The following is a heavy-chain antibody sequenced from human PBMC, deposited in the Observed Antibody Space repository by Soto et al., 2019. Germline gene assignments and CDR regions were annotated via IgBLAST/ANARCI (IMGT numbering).Heavy chain of an antibody. CDR3: APRSPSFDY. CDR2: ITTDKGKT. CDR1: GYTFTSYG. Sequence: QVQLVQSGPEVKKPGASVKVSCKTSGYTFTSYGISWVRQAPGQGLEWMGWITTDKGKTTYAQKVQGRVTMTTDTSTSTAYMELRSLRSDDTAVYYCAPRSPSFDYWGQGTLVTVSS. V-gene: IGHV1-18*01. J-gene: IGHJ4*02.